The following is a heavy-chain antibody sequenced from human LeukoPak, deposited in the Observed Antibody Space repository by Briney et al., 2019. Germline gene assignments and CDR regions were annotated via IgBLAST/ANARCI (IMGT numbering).Heavy chain of an antibody. Sequence: GGSLRLSCAASGFTFSDYYMSWIRQAPGKGLEWVSYISSSSSYTNYADSVKGRFTISRDNAKNSLYLQMNSLRAEDTAVYYCARSGGYFNFDYWGQGTLVTVSS. CDR3: ARSGGYFNFDY. CDR2: ISSSSSYT. CDR1: GFTFSDYY. V-gene: IGHV3-11*03. J-gene: IGHJ4*02. D-gene: IGHD3-10*01.